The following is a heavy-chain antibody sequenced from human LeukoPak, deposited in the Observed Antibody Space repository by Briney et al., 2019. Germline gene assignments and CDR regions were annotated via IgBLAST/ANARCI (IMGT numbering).Heavy chain of an antibody. CDR3: ARALDSSSSYMDV. D-gene: IGHD6-13*01. J-gene: IGHJ6*03. Sequence: SETLSLTCTVSGGSISSSSYYWGWIRQPPGKGLEWIGSIYYSGSTYYNPSLKSRVTITVDTSKNQFSLKLSSVTAADTAVYFCARALDSSSSYMDVWGKGTTVTVSS. CDR1: GGSISSSSYY. CDR2: IYYSGST. V-gene: IGHV4-39*07.